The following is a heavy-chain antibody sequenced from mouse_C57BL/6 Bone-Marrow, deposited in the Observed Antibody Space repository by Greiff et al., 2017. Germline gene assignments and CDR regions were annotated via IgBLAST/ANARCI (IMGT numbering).Heavy chain of an antibody. CDR2: INPYNGGT. CDR1: GYTFTDYY. V-gene: IGHV1-19*01. J-gene: IGHJ2*01. Sequence: VHVKQSGPVLVKPGASVKMSCKASGYTFTDYYMNWVKQSHGKSLEWIGVINPYNGGTSYNQKFKGKATLTVDKSSSTAYMELNSLTSEDSAVYYCARWGWLLRFFDYWGQGTTLTVSS. CDR3: ARWGWLLRFFDY. D-gene: IGHD2-3*01.